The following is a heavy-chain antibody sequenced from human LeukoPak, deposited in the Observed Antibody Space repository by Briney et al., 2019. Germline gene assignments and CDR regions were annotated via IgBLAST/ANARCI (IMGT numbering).Heavy chain of an antibody. J-gene: IGHJ3*02. CDR3: ARDQYSNDAFDI. D-gene: IGHD6-6*01. Sequence: ASVKVSCKAFGYTFTSNYMHWVRQAPGQGPEWMGVISPSGGSTTYAQKFQGRVTLTRDMSTSTDYLELSSLRSDDTAVYYCARDQYSNDAFDIWGQGTMVTVSS. CDR2: ISPSGGST. V-gene: IGHV1-46*01. CDR1: GYTFTSNY.